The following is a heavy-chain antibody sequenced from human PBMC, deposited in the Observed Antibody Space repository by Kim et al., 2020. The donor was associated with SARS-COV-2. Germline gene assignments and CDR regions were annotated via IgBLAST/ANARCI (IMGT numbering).Heavy chain of an antibody. CDR3: ARDGGYSYGSVYYYYYGMDV. CDR2: ISSSSSYI. J-gene: IGHJ6*02. Sequence: GGSLRLSCAASGFTFSSYSMNWVRQAPGKGLEWVSSISSSSSYIYYADSVKGRFTISRDNAKNSLYLQMNSLRAEDTAVYYCARDGGYSYGSVYYYYYGMDVWGQGTTVTVSS. V-gene: IGHV3-21*01. CDR1: GFTFSSYS. D-gene: IGHD5-18*01.